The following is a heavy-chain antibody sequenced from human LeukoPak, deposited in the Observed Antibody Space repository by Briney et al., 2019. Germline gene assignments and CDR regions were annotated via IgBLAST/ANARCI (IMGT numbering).Heavy chain of an antibody. V-gene: IGHV3-21*04. Sequence: PGGSLRLSCAASGFTFSSYSMNWVRQAPGKGLEWVSSISSSSSYIYYADSVKGRFTISRDNSKNTVYLQMNSLTAGDSALYYCRAQRSGFPHVDHWGQGTHVTVSS. J-gene: IGHJ4*02. CDR1: GFTFSSYS. CDR2: ISSSSSYI. CDR3: RAQRSGFPHVDH. D-gene: IGHD3-3*01.